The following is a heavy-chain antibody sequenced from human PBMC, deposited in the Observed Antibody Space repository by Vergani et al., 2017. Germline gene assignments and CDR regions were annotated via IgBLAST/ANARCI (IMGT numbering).Heavy chain of an antibody. V-gene: IGHV3-21*01. CDR1: GFTFSSYS. CDR3: AREQQWLGGPDY. Sequence: EVQLVESGGGLVKPGGSLRLSCAASGFTFSSYSMNWVRQAPGKGLEWVSSISSSSSYIYYADSVKGRFTISRDNAKNSLYLQMNSLRAEDTAVYYCAREQQWLGGPDYWGQGTLVTVSS. CDR2: ISSSSSYI. J-gene: IGHJ4*02. D-gene: IGHD6-19*01.